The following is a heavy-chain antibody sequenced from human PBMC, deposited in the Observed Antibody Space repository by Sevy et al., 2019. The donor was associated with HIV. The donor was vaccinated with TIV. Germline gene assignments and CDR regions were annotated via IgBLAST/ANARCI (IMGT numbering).Heavy chain of an antibody. D-gene: IGHD2-21*02. CDR3: ARDRWYGGGFYSYGFDP. V-gene: IGHV1-2*02. Sequence: ASVKVSCKASGYTFTDYYMHWVRQAPGQGLEWMGWINPNSGDTNYAQKFQGRVTMTRDTSISTVYMELRRLRSDDTAVYYCARDRWYGGGFYSYGFDPWGQGTLVTVSS. CDR1: GYTFTDYY. J-gene: IGHJ5*02. CDR2: INPNSGDT.